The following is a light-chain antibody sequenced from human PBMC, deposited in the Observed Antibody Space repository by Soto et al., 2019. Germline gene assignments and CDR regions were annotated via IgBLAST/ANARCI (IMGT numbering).Light chain of an antibody. CDR1: QSVSNF. J-gene: IGKJ1*01. CDR3: QQYSTYTPRT. V-gene: IGKV3-11*01. Sequence: EIVLTQSPATLSLSPGETATLSCRASQSVSNFLAWYQQKPGQAPRLLIYETDHRATGIPDRFSGSGSGTDFALTITSLEPEDFATYYCQQYSTYTPRTFGQGTKVEIK. CDR2: ETD.